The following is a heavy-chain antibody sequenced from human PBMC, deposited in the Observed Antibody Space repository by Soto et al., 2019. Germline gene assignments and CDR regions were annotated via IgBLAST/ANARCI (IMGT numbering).Heavy chain of an antibody. D-gene: IGHD3-16*01. CDR2: INPNGGTT. CDR3: ARRETNFGEDAFDI. J-gene: IGHJ3*02. CDR1: GYTFTSYY. Sequence: QVQLVQSGAEVKKPGASVKVSCKASGYTFTSYYMHWVRQAPGQGLEWMGIINPNGGTTSYPQKFQDRVTMTSDTSTSTVYMELRSLRPEDTAVYYCARRETNFGEDAFDIWGQGTMVTVSS. V-gene: IGHV1-46*01.